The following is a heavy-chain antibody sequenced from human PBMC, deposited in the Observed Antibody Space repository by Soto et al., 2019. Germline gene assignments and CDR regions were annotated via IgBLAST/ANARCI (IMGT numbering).Heavy chain of an antibody. CDR2: IHPSGGST. V-gene: IGHV1-46*01. Sequence: QVQLVQSGAEVKKPGASVKVSCKASGYTFTSYYMHWVRQAPGQGLEWMGIIHPSGGSTSYAQKFQGRVTMTRDTSTSTVYMELGSLRSEDTAVYYCARDILTGYYEYYYYGMDVWGHGTTVTVSS. D-gene: IGHD3-9*01. CDR3: ARDILTGYYEYYYYGMDV. J-gene: IGHJ6*02. CDR1: GYTFTSYY.